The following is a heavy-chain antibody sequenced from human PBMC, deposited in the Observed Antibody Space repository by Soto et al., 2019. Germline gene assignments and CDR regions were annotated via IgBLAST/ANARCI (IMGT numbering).Heavy chain of an antibody. CDR3: AKDANPDNWNWGPWFDP. CDR1: GFTFSSYA. D-gene: IGHD1-7*01. CDR2: ISGSGGST. Sequence: PGGSLRLSCAASGFTFSSYAMSWVRQAPGKGLEWVSAISGSGGSTYYADSVKGRFTISRDNSKNTLYLQMNSLRAEDTAVYYCAKDANPDNWNWGPWFDPWGQGTLVTVSS. V-gene: IGHV3-23*01. J-gene: IGHJ5*02.